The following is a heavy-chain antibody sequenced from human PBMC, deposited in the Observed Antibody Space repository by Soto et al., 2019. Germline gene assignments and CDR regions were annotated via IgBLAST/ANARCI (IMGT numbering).Heavy chain of an antibody. CDR2: ISYDGSNK. CDR3: AVGYCSSTSCYAPRLYYYGMDV. J-gene: IGHJ6*02. D-gene: IGHD2-2*01. CDR1: GFTFRSYA. Sequence: SLRLSCAASGFTFRSYAMSWVRQAPGKGLEWVAVISYDGSNKYYADSVKGRFTISRDNSKNTLYLQMNSLRAEDTAVYYCAVGYCSSTSCYAPRLYYYGMDVWGQGTTVTVSS. V-gene: IGHV3-30*03.